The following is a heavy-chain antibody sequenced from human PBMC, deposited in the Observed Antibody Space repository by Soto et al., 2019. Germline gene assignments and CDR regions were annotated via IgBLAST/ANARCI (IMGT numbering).Heavy chain of an antibody. Sequence: SETLSLTCTVSGDSIRSYYWSWIRQPPGRGLEWIGYISYTGSTHYDPSLKSRVTISADTSKNQFSLKLSSVTTADTALYYCAREGVAAPYYYYGMDVWGQGSTVTVSS. J-gene: IGHJ6*02. CDR1: GDSIRSYY. CDR2: ISYTGST. CDR3: AREGVAAPYYYYGMDV. V-gene: IGHV4-59*01. D-gene: IGHD2-15*01.